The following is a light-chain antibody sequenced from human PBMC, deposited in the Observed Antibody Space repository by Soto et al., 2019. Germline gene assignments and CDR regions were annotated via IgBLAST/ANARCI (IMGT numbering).Light chain of an antibody. CDR1: QVISND. Sequence: AIQMTQSPSSLSASVGDRVTITCRASQVISNDLGWYQQKPGKAPRLLIYAASTLHTGVPSRFSGSGSGTDFALTISSLQPEDFATYYCLQDYNYPPTFGQGTKVEIK. CDR2: AAS. J-gene: IGKJ1*01. V-gene: IGKV1-6*01. CDR3: LQDYNYPPT.